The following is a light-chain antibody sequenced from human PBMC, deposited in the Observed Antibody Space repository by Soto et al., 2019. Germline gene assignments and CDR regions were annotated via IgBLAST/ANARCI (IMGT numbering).Light chain of an antibody. CDR1: QSVTSS. J-gene: IGKJ3*01. CDR3: QQYNSWPGVT. V-gene: IGKV3-15*01. CDR2: GAS. Sequence: EIEMTQFPATLSVSPGERATLSCRASQSVTSSLAWYQQKPGQAPRLLIYGASTRATDIPARFSGSGSGTEFTLTISSLQSEDFAVYYCQQYNSWPGVTFGPGTKVDIK.